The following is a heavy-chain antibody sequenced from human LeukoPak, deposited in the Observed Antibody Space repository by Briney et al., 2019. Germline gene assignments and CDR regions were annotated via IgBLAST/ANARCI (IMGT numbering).Heavy chain of an antibody. D-gene: IGHD6-19*01. CDR2: IRYDGVNK. CDR1: GFTFSSYG. CDR3: SKYLDCSSAWSLDY. J-gene: IGHJ4*02. V-gene: IGHV3-30*02. Sequence: GGSLRLSCAASGFTFSSYGMHWVRQAPGKGLEWVAFIRYDGVNKYYADSVKGRFTISRDNSKNTLYLQMNSLRAEDTAVYYCSKYLDCSSAWSLDYWGQGTLVTVSS.